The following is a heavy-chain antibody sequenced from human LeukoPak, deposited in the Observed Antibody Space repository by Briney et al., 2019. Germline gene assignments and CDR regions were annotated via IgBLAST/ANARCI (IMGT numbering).Heavy chain of an antibody. V-gene: IGHV1-2*02. J-gene: IGHJ3*02. CDR3: ARPGSVYDSSGYYYFDAFDI. D-gene: IGHD3-22*01. CDR2: INPNSGGT. CDR1: GYTFTGYY. Sequence: GASVKVSCKASGYTFTGYYMHWVRQAPGQGLEWMGWINPNSGGTNYAQKFQGRVTMTRDTSISTAYMELSRLRSDDTAVYYCARPGSVYDSSGYYYFDAFDIWGQGTMVTVSS.